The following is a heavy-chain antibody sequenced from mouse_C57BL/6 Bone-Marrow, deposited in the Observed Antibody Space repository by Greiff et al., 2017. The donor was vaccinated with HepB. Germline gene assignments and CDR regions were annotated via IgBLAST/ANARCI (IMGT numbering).Heavy chain of an antibody. J-gene: IGHJ2*01. CDR3: ARLLSYYFDY. D-gene: IGHD2-1*01. V-gene: IGHV1-81*01. Sequence: QVQLKQSGAELARPGASVKLSCKASGYTFTSYGISWVKQRTGQGLEWIGEIYPRSGNTYYNEKFKGKATLTADKSSSTAYMELRSLTSEDSAVYFCARLLSYYFDYWGQGTTLTVSS. CDR1: GYTFTSYG. CDR2: IYPRSGNT.